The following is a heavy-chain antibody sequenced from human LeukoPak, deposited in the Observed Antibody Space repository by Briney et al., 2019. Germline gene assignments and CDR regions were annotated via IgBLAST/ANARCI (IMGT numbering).Heavy chain of an antibody. D-gene: IGHD3-16*01. CDR3: ARMTFGGMDV. J-gene: IGHJ6*04. CDR2: TRSKANNHTT. Sequence: GGSLRLSCAASGITLSDQYMEWVRQTPGKGLECVGRTRSKANNHTTEYAASVKGRFTISRDDSNNSLYLQMNSLKTEDTAVYYCARMTFGGMDVWGKGTSVTVSS. CDR1: GITLSDQY. V-gene: IGHV3-72*01.